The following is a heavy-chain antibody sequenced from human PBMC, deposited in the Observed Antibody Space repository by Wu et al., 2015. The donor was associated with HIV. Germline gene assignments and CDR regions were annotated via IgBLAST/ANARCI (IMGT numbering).Heavy chain of an antibody. CDR1: GGTFSSYA. D-gene: IGHD4-23*01. CDR2: IIPIFGTA. Sequence: QVQLVQSGAEVKKPGSSVKVSCKASGGTFSSYAISWVRQAPGQGLEWMGGIIPIFGTANYAQKFQGRVTITADESTSTAYMELSSLRSEDTAVYYCARDRMMSFRKAYGGIFDYWGQGTLVTVSS. J-gene: IGHJ4*02. CDR3: ARDRMMSFRKAYGGIFDY. V-gene: IGHV1-69*12.